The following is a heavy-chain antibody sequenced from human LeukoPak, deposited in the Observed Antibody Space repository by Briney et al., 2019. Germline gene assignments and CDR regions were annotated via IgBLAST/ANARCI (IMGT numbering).Heavy chain of an antibody. Sequence: ASVKVSCKTSGYTFTGYYIHWVRQAPGQGLEWMGWINTNTGNPTYAQGFTGRFVFSLDTSVSTAYLQISSLKAEDTAVYYCARTSFKLPDYWGQGTLVTVSS. CDR2: INTNTGNP. CDR1: GYTFTGYY. CDR3: ARTSFKLPDY. J-gene: IGHJ4*02. V-gene: IGHV7-4-1*02. D-gene: IGHD1-7*01.